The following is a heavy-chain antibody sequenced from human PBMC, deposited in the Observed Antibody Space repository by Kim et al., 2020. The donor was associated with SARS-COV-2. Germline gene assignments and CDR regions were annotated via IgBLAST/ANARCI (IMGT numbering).Heavy chain of an antibody. V-gene: IGHV6-1*01. CDR2: TYYRSKWYT. D-gene: IGHD6-19*01. Sequence: SQTLSLTCAISGDSVSSNSAAWNWIRQPPSRGLEWLGRTYYRSKWYTDYAVSVKSRITINPDTSKNQFSLQLNSVTPEDKAVYYCAREGIAVAGTITFDYWGQGTLVTVSS. J-gene: IGHJ4*02. CDR1: GDSVSSNSAA. CDR3: AREGIAVAGTITFDY.